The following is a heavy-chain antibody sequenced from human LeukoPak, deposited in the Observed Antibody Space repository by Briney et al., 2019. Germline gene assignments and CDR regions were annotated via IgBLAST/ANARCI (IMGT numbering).Heavy chain of an antibody. J-gene: IGHJ4*02. CDR3: ARDRIAARQRGFDY. D-gene: IGHD6-6*01. Sequence: PGGTLRLSCAASGFTFSSYGMSWVRQAPGKGLEWVSGINWNGGSTGYADSVKGRFTISRDNAKNSLYLQMNSLRAEDTALYYCARDRIAARQRGFDYWGQGTLVTVSS. V-gene: IGHV3-20*04. CDR1: GFTFSSYG. CDR2: INWNGGST.